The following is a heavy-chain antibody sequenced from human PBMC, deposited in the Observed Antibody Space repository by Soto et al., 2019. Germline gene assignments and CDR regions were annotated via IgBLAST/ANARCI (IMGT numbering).Heavy chain of an antibody. Sequence: GGSLRLSCGTSGFTFANYGMGWVRQAPGKGLSWVSGISSSGRRTYYADSVKGRFTISRDNSKNTLFLQMDSVRADDTAVYHCVNVAKSGVVIAYFDSWGKGSLVTVSS. CDR1: GFTFANYG. V-gene: IGHV3-23*01. CDR2: ISSSGRRT. J-gene: IGHJ4*02. D-gene: IGHD3-3*01. CDR3: VNVAKSGVVIAYFDS.